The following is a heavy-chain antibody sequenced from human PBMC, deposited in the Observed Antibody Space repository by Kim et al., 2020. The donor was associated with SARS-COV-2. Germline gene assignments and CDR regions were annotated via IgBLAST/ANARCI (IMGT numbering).Heavy chain of an antibody. CDR3: ARDNGPD. J-gene: IGHJ4*02. D-gene: IGHD2-8*01. V-gene: IGHV3-66*01. CDR2: SGGST. Sequence: SGGSTYYADSVKGRFTISRDNSKNTLYLQMKRLRAEDTAVYYCARDNGPDWGQGTLVTVSS.